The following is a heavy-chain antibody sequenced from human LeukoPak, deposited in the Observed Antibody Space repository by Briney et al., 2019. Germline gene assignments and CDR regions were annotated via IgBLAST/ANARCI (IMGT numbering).Heavy chain of an antibody. CDR2: ISFDGSNK. CDR1: GFTFSTNG. CDR3: ARDPTLFYGDYVDY. J-gene: IGHJ4*02. V-gene: IGHV3-30*19. Sequence: PGRSLRLSCAAPGFTFSTNGMHWVRQPPGKGLEWVAIISFDGSNKYYADSVKGRFTISRDNSQNTLYLQLNSLRPEDTAVYYCARDPTLFYGDYVDYWGQGTLVTVSS. D-gene: IGHD4-17*01.